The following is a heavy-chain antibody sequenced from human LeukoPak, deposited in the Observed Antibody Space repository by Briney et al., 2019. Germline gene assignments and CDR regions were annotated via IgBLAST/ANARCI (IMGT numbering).Heavy chain of an antibody. CDR2: IRGRDSGT. V-gene: IGHV3-23*01. CDR3: AKWGDYDILTGYYDSDY. Sequence: GGSLRLSCAAPGFIFSNYAMSWVRQAPGKGLEWVSAIRGRDSGTYYADSVRGRFTVSRDDPKNTLYLQMNTLRAEDTAVYYCAKWGDYDILTGYYDSDYWGQGTLVTVSS. J-gene: IGHJ4*02. CDR1: GFIFSNYA. D-gene: IGHD3-9*01.